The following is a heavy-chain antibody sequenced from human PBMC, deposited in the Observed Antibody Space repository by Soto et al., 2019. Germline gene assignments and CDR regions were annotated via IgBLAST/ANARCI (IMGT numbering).Heavy chain of an antibody. J-gene: IGHJ6*02. CDR3: VRDEVGPEARCGGPCGGMVV. V-gene: IGHV1-46*01. CDR1: GYTFTSYY. Sequence: QVQLVQSGAEVKKPGASVKVSCKASGYTFTSYYMHWVRQAPGQGLEWMGIINPSGGSTSYAQKLQGRVAIARDTSAISAEMELSGLSSEDTAVYYCVRDEVGPEARCGGPCGGMVVWGQGTAVTVSS. D-gene: IGHD1-26*01. CDR2: INPSGGST.